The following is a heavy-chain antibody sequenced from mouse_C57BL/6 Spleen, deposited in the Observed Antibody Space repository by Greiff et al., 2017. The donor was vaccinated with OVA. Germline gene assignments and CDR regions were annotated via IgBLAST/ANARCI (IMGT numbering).Heavy chain of an antibody. Sequence: DVQLQESGAELVRPGASVKLSCTASGFNIKDYYMHWVKQRPEQGLEWIGRIDPEDGDTEYAPKFQGKATMTADTSSNTAYLQLSSLTSEDTAVYYCTTDYGSSYPWFAYWGQGTLVTVSA. D-gene: IGHD1-1*01. CDR1: GFNIKDYY. V-gene: IGHV14-1*01. CDR2: IDPEDGDT. CDR3: TTDYGSSYPWFAY. J-gene: IGHJ3*01.